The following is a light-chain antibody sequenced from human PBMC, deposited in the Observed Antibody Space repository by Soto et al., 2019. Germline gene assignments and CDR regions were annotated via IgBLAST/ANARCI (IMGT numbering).Light chain of an antibody. V-gene: IGKV3-11*01. CDR1: QSVSSY. Sequence: DIMMSEARGIVKLCRGERATLSCRASQSVSSYFAWYQQKPGQAPRLLIYDASNRATGIPARFSGSGSGTDFALALSCLVPEDFAVYYSQLPTNLLIAFAQGTRLEIK. J-gene: IGKJ5*01. CDR3: QLPTNLLIA. CDR2: DAS.